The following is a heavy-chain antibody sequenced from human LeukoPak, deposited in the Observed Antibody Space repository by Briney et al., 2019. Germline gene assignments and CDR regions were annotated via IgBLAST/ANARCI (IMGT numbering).Heavy chain of an antibody. Sequence: SQTLSLTCTVSGGSISSGGYYWSWIRQHPGKGLECIGYIYYSGSTYYHPSLKSRVTISVDTSKNHFSLKLSSVTAADAAVYYCASGEMDDILTGYYPPDYWGQGTLVTVSS. CDR1: GGSISSGGYY. CDR2: IYYSGST. D-gene: IGHD3-9*01. V-gene: IGHV4-31*03. J-gene: IGHJ4*02. CDR3: ASGEMDDILTGYYPPDY.